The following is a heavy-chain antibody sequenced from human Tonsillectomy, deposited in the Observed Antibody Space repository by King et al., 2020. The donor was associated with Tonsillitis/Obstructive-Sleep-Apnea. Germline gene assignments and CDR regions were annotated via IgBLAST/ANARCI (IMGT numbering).Heavy chain of an antibody. V-gene: IGHV3-49*05. Sequence: VQLVESGGGLVKPGRSLRLSCTASGFTFGDYAMSWFRQAPGKGLEWVGFIRSKAYRGTTEYAASVKGRFSISRDGSKSIAYLQMNSLKTEDTAVYYCSGDQDYYGSGSPAFGYWGQGTLVTVSS. D-gene: IGHD3-10*01. J-gene: IGHJ4*02. CDR2: IRSKAYRGTT. CDR1: GFTFGDYA. CDR3: SGDQDYYGSGSPAFGY.